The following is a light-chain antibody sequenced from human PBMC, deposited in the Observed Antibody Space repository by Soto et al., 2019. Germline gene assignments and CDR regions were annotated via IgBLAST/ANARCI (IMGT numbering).Light chain of an antibody. CDR3: QQFNAWPRN. Sequence: EVVMTQSPVNLSVSPGERATLSCRASQSVGGDLAWYQQTPGQTPRLLIYGAVTRATGVAARFSGAGSGTEFHVPVDSLQSKDVAIYYYQQFNAWPRNFGQGTKLEI. V-gene: IGKV3-15*01. CDR1: QSVGGD. CDR2: GAV. J-gene: IGKJ2*01.